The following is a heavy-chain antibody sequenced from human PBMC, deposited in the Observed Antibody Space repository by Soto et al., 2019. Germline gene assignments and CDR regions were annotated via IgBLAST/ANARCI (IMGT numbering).Heavy chain of an antibody. CDR1: GFTFSSYS. J-gene: IGHJ3*02. D-gene: IGHD2-2*01. CDR2: ISSSSSYI. Sequence: EVQLVESGGGLVKPGGSLRLSCAASGFTFSSYSMNWVRQAPGKGLEWVSSISSSSSYIYYADPVKGRFTISRDNAKNSLYLQMNSLRAEDTAVYYCARSRGVVVPAAMRGDAFDIWGQEKMVTVSS. V-gene: IGHV3-21*01. CDR3: ARSRGVVVPAAMRGDAFDI.